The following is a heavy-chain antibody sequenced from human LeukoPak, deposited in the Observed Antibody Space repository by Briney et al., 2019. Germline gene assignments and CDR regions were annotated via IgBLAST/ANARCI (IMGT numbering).Heavy chain of an antibody. CDR1: GFTFDDYA. CDR3: AKDIRYSSSSGAFDI. Sequence: GGSLRLSCAASGFTFDDYAMHWVRQAPGKGLEWVSGISWNSGSIGYADSVKGRFTISRDNAKNSLYLQMNSLRAEDMALYYCAKDIRYSSSSGAFDIWGQGTMVTVSS. D-gene: IGHD6-6*01. CDR2: ISWNSGSI. J-gene: IGHJ3*02. V-gene: IGHV3-9*03.